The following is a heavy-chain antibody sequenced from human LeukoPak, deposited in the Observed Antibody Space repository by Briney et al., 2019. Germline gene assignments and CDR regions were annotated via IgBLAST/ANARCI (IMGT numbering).Heavy chain of an antibody. CDR1: GFTFSSYW. Sequence: GGSLSLSCAASGFTFSSYWMSWVRQAPGKGLEWVANIKQDGSEKYYVDSVKGRFTISRDNAKNSLHLQMNSLRAEDTAVYYCARDIPPQYSGYDDAFDIWGQGTMVTVSS. CDR3: ARDIPPQYSGYDDAFDI. J-gene: IGHJ3*02. V-gene: IGHV3-7*03. CDR2: IKQDGSEK. D-gene: IGHD5-12*01.